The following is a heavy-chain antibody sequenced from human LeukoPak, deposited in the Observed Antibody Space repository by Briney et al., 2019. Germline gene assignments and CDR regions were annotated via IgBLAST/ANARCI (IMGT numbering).Heavy chain of an antibody. V-gene: IGHV4-59*01. Sequence: SETLPLTCTVSGGSISSYYWSWIRQPPGKGLEWIGYIYYSGSTNYNPSLKSRVTISVDTSKNQFSLKLSSVTAADTAVYYCATNTAMVPYYFDYWGQGTLVTVSS. D-gene: IGHD5-18*01. CDR3: ATNTAMVPYYFDY. CDR1: GGSISSYY. CDR2: IYYSGST. J-gene: IGHJ4*02.